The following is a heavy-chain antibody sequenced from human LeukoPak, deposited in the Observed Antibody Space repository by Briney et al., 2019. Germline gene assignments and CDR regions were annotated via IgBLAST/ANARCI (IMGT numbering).Heavy chain of an antibody. Sequence: SETLSLTCAVYGGSFSGYYWSWIRQPPGKGLDWVGEINHSGSTNYNPSLNSRVTISVDTSKNQFFLKLRSVTAADTAVYYCARARGVFDFWSGYYRFNWFDPWGQGNLVTVSS. CDR3: ARARGVFDFWSGYYRFNWFDP. CDR1: GGSFSGYY. CDR2: INHSGST. D-gene: IGHD3-3*01. J-gene: IGHJ5*02. V-gene: IGHV4-34*01.